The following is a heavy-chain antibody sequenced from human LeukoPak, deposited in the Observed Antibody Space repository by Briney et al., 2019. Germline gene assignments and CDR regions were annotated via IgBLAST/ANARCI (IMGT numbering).Heavy chain of an antibody. Sequence: GGSLRLSCAASGFTFSSYAMSWVRQAPGKGLEWVSAISGSGGSTYYADSVKGRFTISRDNSKNTLYLQMNSLRAEDTAVSYCAKSAMVRGVIDYYYYYGMDVWGKGTTVTVSS. CDR3: AKSAMVRGVIDYYYYYGMDV. CDR1: GFTFSSYA. V-gene: IGHV3-23*01. D-gene: IGHD3-10*01. J-gene: IGHJ6*04. CDR2: ISGSGGST.